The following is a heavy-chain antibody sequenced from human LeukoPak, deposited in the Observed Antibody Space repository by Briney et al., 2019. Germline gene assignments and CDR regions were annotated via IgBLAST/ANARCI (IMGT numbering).Heavy chain of an antibody. Sequence: GGSLRLSCAASGFTFSSYAMHWVRQAPGKGLEWVAVISYDGSNKYYADSVKGRFTISRDNSKNSLYLQMNSLRAEDTALYYCAKDEYYYDSSGCLDYWGQGTLVTVPS. V-gene: IGHV3-30-3*01. J-gene: IGHJ4*02. CDR3: AKDEYYYDSSGCLDY. CDR1: GFTFSSYA. CDR2: ISYDGSNK. D-gene: IGHD3-22*01.